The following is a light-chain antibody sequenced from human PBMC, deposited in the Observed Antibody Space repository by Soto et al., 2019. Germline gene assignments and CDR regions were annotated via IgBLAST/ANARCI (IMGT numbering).Light chain of an antibody. V-gene: IGKV1-5*03. J-gene: IGKJ2*01. Sequence: DIQMTQSPSTLSASVGDRVIITCRASQSIPKWLAWYQQKPGKAPHLLIYKASSLESGVPSRFSGSGSGTEFTLTISRLQPDDFATYYCQQYDTHPYTFGQGTKLEIK. CDR2: KAS. CDR3: QQYDTHPYT. CDR1: QSIPKW.